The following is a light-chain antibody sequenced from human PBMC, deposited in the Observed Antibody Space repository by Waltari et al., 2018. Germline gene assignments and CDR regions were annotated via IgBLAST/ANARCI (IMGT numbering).Light chain of an antibody. J-gene: IGKJ4*01. Sequence: EIVLTQSPATLSLSPGERATLPCRGSQSVRNYLAWYQQTPGQAPRLLIYDASDRATGIPARFSGSGSGTDFTLTISSLEPEDFAVYYCQQRNSWPLTFGGGTKVEIK. CDR3: QQRNSWPLT. V-gene: IGKV3-11*01. CDR1: QSVRNY. CDR2: DAS.